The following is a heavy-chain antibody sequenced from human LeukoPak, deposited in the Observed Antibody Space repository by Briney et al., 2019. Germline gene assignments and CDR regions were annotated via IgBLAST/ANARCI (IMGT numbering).Heavy chain of an antibody. D-gene: IGHD1/OR15-1a*01. CDR3: ARASPQQAFLFDY. CDR1: GFTVSSNY. V-gene: IGHV3-66*01. J-gene: IGHJ4*02. CDR2: IYSDGSI. Sequence: SGGSLRLSCAASGFTVSSNYMTWVRQAPGKGLEWVSVIYSDGSIYYADTVKGRFTISRDNSKNTLYLQMNSLRAEDTAIYYCARASPQQAFLFDYWGQGTLVTVSS.